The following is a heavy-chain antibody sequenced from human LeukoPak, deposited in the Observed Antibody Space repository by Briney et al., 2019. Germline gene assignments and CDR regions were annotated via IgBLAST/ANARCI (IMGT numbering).Heavy chain of an antibody. Sequence: PGGSLRLSCAASGFTFSSYSMNWVRQAPGKGLVWVSYISSSSSTIYYADSVKGRFTISRDNAKNSLYLQMNSLRAEDTAVYYCARAHHRRVYDYVWGSYPYWGQGTLVTVSS. CDR1: GFTFSSYS. V-gene: IGHV3-48*01. CDR3: ARAHHRRVYDYVWGSYPY. D-gene: IGHD3-16*02. J-gene: IGHJ4*02. CDR2: ISSSSSTI.